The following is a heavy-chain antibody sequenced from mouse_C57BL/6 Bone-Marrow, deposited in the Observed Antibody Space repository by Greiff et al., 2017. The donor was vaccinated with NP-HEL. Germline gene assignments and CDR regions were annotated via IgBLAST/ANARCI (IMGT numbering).Heavy chain of an antibody. Sequence: QVQLQQPGAELVKPGASVKVSCKASGYTFTSYWMHWVKQRPGQGLEWIGRIHPSDSDTNYNQKFKGKATLTVDKSSSTAYLQLSSLTSEDSAVYYCAIKGPYYDGSSSCWYFDVWGTGTTVTVSS. V-gene: IGHV1-74*01. D-gene: IGHD1-1*01. CDR1: GYTFTSYW. CDR2: IHPSDSDT. J-gene: IGHJ1*03. CDR3: AIKGPYYDGSSSCWYFDV.